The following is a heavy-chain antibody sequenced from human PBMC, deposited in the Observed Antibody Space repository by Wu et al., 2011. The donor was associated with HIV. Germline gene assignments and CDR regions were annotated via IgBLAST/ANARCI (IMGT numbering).Heavy chain of an antibody. J-gene: IGHJ6*02. D-gene: IGHD3-10*01. Sequence: QVQLVQSGAEVKKPGSSVKVSCKASGGTFSSYAISWVRQAPGQGLEWMGRIIPILGTPNNAQKFQGRVTITADKSTSTAYMDLSSLRSEDTAVYYCARSTVIRGVTPSYYHYYSMDVWGQGTTVTVSS. V-gene: IGHV1-69*04. CDR1: GGTFSSYA. CDR2: IIPILGTP. CDR3: ARSTVIRGVTPSYYHYYSMDV.